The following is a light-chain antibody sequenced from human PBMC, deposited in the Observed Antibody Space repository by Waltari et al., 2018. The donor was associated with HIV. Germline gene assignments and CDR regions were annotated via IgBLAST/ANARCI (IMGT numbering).Light chain of an antibody. J-gene: IGKJ1*01. CDR3: HHYNNWRET. V-gene: IGKV3-15*01. CDR2: GTS. CDR1: QSVNSN. Sequence: EILMPQSPATLSVSPAERATLSCRASQSVNSNLAWYQQKPGQTPRLLIYGTSTRATDIPARFSGSGSGTEFTLTISSLQSEDFAVYYCHHYNNWRETFGQGTKVEIK.